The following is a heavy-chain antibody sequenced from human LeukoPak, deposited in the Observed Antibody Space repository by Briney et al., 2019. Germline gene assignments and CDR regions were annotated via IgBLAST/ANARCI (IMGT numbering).Heavy chain of an antibody. CDR3: ARGQSSSWYGDYFDY. V-gene: IGHV4-31*03. J-gene: IGHJ4*02. Sequence: SQTLSLTCTVSGGSISSGGYYWSWIRQHPGKGLEWIGYNYYSGSTYYNPSLKSRVTISVDTSKNQFSLKLSSVTAADTAVYYCARGQSSSWYGDYFDYWGQGTLVTVSS. CDR1: GGSISSGGYY. D-gene: IGHD6-13*01. CDR2: NYYSGST.